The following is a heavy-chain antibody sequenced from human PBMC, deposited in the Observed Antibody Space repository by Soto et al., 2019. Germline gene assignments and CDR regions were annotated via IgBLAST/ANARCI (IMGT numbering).Heavy chain of an antibody. CDR1: GYPFTSSG. V-gene: IGHV1-18*04. CDR2: ISAYNGNT. J-gene: IGHJ6*02. D-gene: IGHD2-21*01. Sequence: QVHLVQSGGEVKKPGASVKVSCKASGYPFTSSGFSWVRQAPGQGLEWMGWISAYNGNTNYARKFKGRVTMTTDTSTSTAYMELVSLTFDDTAVYYCATDPYCGSAPGCSALDVWGQGTTVTVSS. CDR3: ATDPYCGSAPGCSALDV.